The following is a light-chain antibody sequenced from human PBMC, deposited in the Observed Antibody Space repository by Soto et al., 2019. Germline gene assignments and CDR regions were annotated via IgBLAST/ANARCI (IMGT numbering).Light chain of an antibody. CDR2: EVH. Sequence: QSALTQPASVSGSPGQSITISCAGTTSDVAYYDLVSWYQQHPGRAPKLLIYEVHKRPSGISVRFSGSKSGATASLTISGLLPEDEEVYFCCTYAGHVPKFGGGTKLTGL. V-gene: IGLV2-23*02. J-gene: IGLJ2*01. CDR1: TSDVAYYDL. CDR3: CTYAGHVPK.